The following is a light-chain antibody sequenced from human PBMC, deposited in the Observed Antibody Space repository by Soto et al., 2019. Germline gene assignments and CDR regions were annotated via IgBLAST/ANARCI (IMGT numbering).Light chain of an antibody. CDR2: LNSDGSH. V-gene: IGLV4-69*01. CDR3: QTWGFLILV. Sequence: QSVLTQSPSASASLGASVKLTCTLSSGHSNYAIAWHQQQSEKGPRYLMKLNSDGSHSKGDGIPDRFSGSSSGAERYLTISSLQSDDEAGYYSQTWGFLILVFGGGTNVTVL. J-gene: IGLJ2*01. CDR1: SGHSNYA.